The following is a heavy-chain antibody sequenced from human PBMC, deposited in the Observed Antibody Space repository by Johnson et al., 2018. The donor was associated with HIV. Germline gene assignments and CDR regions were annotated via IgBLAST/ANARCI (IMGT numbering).Heavy chain of an antibody. D-gene: IGHD3-9*01. J-gene: IGHJ3*02. CDR3: ARDGRDLVTRGSFDI. V-gene: IGHV3-66*02. CDR1: GITVSSNY. Sequence: MLLVESGGGLVQPGGSLRLSCAASGITVSSNYMSCVRQAPGKGLEWVSVIFSVGSAYYADSVKGRFIISRDNSKNMLYLQMNSLRPEDTAVYYCARDGRDLVTRGSFDIWGQGTVVTVSS. CDR2: IFSVGSA.